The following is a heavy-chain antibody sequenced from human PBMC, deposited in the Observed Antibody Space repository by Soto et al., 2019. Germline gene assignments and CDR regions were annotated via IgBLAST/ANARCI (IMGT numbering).Heavy chain of an antibody. V-gene: IGHV1-69*12. J-gene: IGHJ4*02. CDR3: AGVEPKYSSGWYGHFDY. CDR1: GGTFSSYA. Sequence: QVQLVQSGAEVKKPGSSVKVSCKASGGTFSSYAISWVRQAPGQGLEWMGGIIPIFGTANYAQKFQGRVTITADESTSAADMELSSLRSEDTAVYYCAGVEPKYSSGWYGHFDYWGQGTLVTVSS. CDR2: IIPIFGTA. D-gene: IGHD6-19*01.